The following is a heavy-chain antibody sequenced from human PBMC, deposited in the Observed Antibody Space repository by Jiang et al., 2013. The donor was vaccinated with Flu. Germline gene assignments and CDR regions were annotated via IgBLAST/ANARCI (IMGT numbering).Heavy chain of an antibody. D-gene: IGHD4-17*01. Sequence: QLLESGGDLVKPGGSLRLSCTASGFTFNNAWMNWVRQAPGKGLEWVGRIKSKTEGGTRDYAAPVKGRSTISRDDSKNTAYLQMNSLKTEDTAVYYCTATYGDLWGYWGQGTLVTVSS. CDR3: TATYGDLWGY. J-gene: IGHJ4*02. CDR2: IKSKTEGGTR. CDR1: GFTFNNAW. V-gene: IGHV3-15*01.